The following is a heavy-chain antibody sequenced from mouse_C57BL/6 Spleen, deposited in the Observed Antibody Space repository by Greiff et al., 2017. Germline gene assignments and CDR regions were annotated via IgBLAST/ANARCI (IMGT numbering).Heavy chain of an antibody. V-gene: IGHV1-82*01. CDR2: IYPGDGDT. J-gene: IGHJ2*01. D-gene: IGHD2-13*01. CDR1: GYAFSSSW. CDR3: ARSGVIYFDY. Sequence: VQLQQSGPELVKPGASVKISCKASGYAFSSSWMNWVKQRPGKGLEWIGRIYPGDGDTNYNGKFKGKATLTADKSSSTAYMQLSSLTSEDSAVYFCARSGVIYFDYWGQGTTLTVSS.